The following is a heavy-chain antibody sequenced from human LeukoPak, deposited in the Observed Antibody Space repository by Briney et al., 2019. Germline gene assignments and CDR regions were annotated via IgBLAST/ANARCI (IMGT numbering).Heavy chain of an antibody. D-gene: IGHD4-17*01. V-gene: IGHV1-18*01. CDR1: GYTFTSYG. J-gene: IGHJ4*02. Sequence: ASVKVSCKASGYTFTSYGISWARQAPGQGLEWMGWISAYNGNTNYAQKLQGRVTMTTDTSTSTAYMELRSLRSDDTAVYYCARDPGINDYGDYPPFDYWGQGTLVTVSS. CDR3: ARDPGINDYGDYPPFDY. CDR2: ISAYNGNT.